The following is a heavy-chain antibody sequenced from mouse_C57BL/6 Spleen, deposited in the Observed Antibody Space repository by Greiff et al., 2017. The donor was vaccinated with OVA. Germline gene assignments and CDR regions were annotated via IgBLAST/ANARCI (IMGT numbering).Heavy chain of an antibody. CDR3: AREDYYYFDY. V-gene: IGHV1-81*01. Sequence: VKLMESGAELARPGASVKLSCKASGYTFTSYGISWVKRRTGQGLEWIGEIYPRSGNTYYNEKFKGKATLTADKSSSTAYMELRSLTSEDSAVYFCAREDYYYFDYWGQGTTLTVSS. CDR1: GYTFTSYG. CDR2: IYPRSGNT. D-gene: IGHD1-1*02. J-gene: IGHJ2*01.